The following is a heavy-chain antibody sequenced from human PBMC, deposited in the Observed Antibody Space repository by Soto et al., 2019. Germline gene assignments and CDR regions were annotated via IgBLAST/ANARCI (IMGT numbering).Heavy chain of an antibody. J-gene: IGHJ3*02. V-gene: IGHV1-69*02. Sequence: QVQLVQSGAEVKKPGSAVKVSCKDSGGTFSTYSMFWVRQAPGQGLEWMGRIIPMLGIANYAQKFQGRVTITPDKSTGTAYMELSSLRSEDTALYYCTTGSWSGEVFDIWGQGTMVTVSS. D-gene: IGHD1-1*01. CDR2: IIPMLGIA. CDR3: TTGSWSGEVFDI. CDR1: GGTFSTYS.